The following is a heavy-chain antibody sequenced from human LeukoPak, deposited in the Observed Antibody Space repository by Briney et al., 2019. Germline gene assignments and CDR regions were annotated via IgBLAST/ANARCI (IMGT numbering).Heavy chain of an antibody. CDR3: ARGRLRYFDWLGPDYYYGMDV. V-gene: IGHV3-21*01. D-gene: IGHD3-9*01. J-gene: IGHJ6*02. CDR2: ISSSSSYI. Sequence: GGSLRLSCAASGFTFSSYSMNWVRQAPGKGLEWVSSISSSSSYIYYADSVKGRFTISRDNAKNSLYLQMNSLRAEDTAVYYCARGRLRYFDWLGPDYYYGMDVWGQGTTVTVSS. CDR1: GFTFSSYS.